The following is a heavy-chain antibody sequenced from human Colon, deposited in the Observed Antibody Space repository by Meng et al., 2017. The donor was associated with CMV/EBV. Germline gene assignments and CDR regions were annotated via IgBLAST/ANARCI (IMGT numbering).Heavy chain of an antibody. D-gene: IGHD3-10*01. Sequence: GESLKISCAASQFTFSDYYMTWVRQAPGKGLEWISYTTSSGTTTYYADSVKGRFTISRDNSNNTLFLKMSSLRVDDTAVYFCAKQGVAPDMVAPYNYHPFDVWGQGTTVTVSS. J-gene: IGHJ6*02. CDR2: TTSSGTTT. V-gene: IGHV3-11*01. CDR1: QFTFSDYY. CDR3: AKQGVAPDMVAPYNYHPFDV.